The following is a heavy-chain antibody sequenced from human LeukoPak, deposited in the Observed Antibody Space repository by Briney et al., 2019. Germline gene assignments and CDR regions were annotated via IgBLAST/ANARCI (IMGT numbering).Heavy chain of an antibody. CDR3: ARDHGYAFDH. Sequence: GGSLTLSCVASGFTFSYYSMNWVRQAPGKGLEWVSYINSISGEIWYADSVKGRFTISRDDAKNSLYLQMNSLRDEDTAVYYCARDHGYAFDHWGQGTLVTVSS. CDR2: INSISGEI. D-gene: IGHD5-12*01. CDR1: GFTFSYYS. J-gene: IGHJ4*02. V-gene: IGHV3-48*02.